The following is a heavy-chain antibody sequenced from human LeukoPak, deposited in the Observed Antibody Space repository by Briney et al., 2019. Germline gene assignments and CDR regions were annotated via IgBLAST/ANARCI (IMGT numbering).Heavy chain of an antibody. D-gene: IGHD3-22*01. CDR3: AREGPDSSGYYYPPGDY. CDR1: GFTFSVAA. V-gene: IGHV3-30-3*01. CDR2: ISSEGSDK. Sequence: GRSLRLSCAASGFTFSVAAMHWVRQAPGKGLEWVALISSEGSDKYYADSVKGRFTISRDNSRSTLYLQMNSLSAEDTAVYYCAREGPDSSGYYYPPGDYWGQGTLVTVSS. J-gene: IGHJ4*02.